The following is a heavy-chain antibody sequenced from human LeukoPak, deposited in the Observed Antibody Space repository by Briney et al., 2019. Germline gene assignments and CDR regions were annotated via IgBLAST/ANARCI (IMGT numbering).Heavy chain of an antibody. D-gene: IGHD3-3*01. CDR3: ARVDDFWSGSPDAFDI. CDR2: IYTSGST. CDR1: GGSISSGSYY. V-gene: IGHV4-61*02. J-gene: IGHJ3*02. Sequence: SETLSLTCTVSGGSISSGSYYWSWIRQPAGKGLEWIGRIYTSGSTNYNPSLKSRVTISVDTSKNQFSLKLSSVTAADTAVYYCARVDDFWSGSPDAFDIWGQGTMVTVSS.